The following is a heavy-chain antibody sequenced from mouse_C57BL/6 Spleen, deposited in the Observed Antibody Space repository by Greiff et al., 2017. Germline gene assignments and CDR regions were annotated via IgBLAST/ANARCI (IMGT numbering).Heavy chain of an antibody. V-gene: IGHV1-26*01. CDR1: GYTFTDYY. D-gene: IGHD2-2*01. CDR2: INPNNGGT. Sequence: EVQLQQSGPELVKPGASVKISCKASGYTFTDYYMNWVKQSHGKSLEWIGDINPNNGGTSYNQKFKGKATLTVDKSSSTAYMELRSLTSEDSAVYYCARNGYLFYAMDYWGQGTSVTVSS. J-gene: IGHJ4*01. CDR3: ARNGYLFYAMDY.